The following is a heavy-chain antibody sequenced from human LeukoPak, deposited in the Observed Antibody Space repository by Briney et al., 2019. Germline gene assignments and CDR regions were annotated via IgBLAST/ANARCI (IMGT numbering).Heavy chain of an antibody. V-gene: IGHV5-51*04. CDR2: IYPDDSES. Sequence: GESLKISCEASGYSFTNYLIGWVRQMPGKGLEWMGIIYPDDSESKYSPWFQGQVTTSADKPISTTYLQWSSLKASDTAMYYCARSRDSSGYYYLIWGQGTLVTVSS. J-gene: IGHJ4*02. CDR1: GYSFTNYL. CDR3: ARSRDSSGYYYLI. D-gene: IGHD3-22*01.